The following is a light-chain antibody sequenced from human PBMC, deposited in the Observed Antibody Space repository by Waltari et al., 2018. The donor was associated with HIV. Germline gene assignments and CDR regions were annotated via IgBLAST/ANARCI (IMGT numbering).Light chain of an antibody. J-gene: IGKJ1*01. Sequence: DIVLTQSPGTLSLSPGESATLSCRASESVNSDFLDWYQQRPGQAPRVLVYGASTRALGIPDRFSGSGSGTDFTLTISRLEPEDFAVYYCQQYGISPRIFGQGTKVE. CDR3: QQYGISPRI. V-gene: IGKV3-20*01. CDR2: GAS. CDR1: ESVNSDF.